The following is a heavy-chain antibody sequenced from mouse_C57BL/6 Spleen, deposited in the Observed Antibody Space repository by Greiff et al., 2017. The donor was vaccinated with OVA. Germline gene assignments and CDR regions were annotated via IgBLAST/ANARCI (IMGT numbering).Heavy chain of an antibody. J-gene: IGHJ3*01. CDR3: TILYYGAY. CDR1: GYTFTDYE. V-gene: IGHV1-15*01. D-gene: IGHD2-1*01. Sequence: VQLHQSGAELVRPGASVTLSCKASGYTFTDYEMHWVKQTPVHGLEWIGAIDPETGGTAYNQKFKGKAILTADKSSSTAYMELRSLTSEDSAVYYCTILYYGAYWGQGTLVTVSA. CDR2: IDPETGGT.